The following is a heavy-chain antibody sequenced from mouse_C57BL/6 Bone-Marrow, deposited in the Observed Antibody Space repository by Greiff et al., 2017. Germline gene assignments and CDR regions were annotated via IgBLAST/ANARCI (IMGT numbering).Heavy chain of an antibody. Sequence: QVQLQQSGAELVRPGASVTLSCKASGYTFTDYEMHWVKQTPVHGLEWIGAIDPETGGTAYNQKFKGKAILTADKSSSTAYMELRSLTAEDSAVYYCTSGGFAYWGQGTLVTVSA. J-gene: IGHJ3*01. V-gene: IGHV1-15*01. CDR2: IDPETGGT. CDR3: TSGGFAY. CDR1: GYTFTDYE.